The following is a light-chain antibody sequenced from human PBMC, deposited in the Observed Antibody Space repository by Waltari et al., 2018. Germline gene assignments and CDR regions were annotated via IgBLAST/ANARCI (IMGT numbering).Light chain of an antibody. CDR2: KAS. V-gene: IGKV1-5*03. CDR1: QSISTW. Sequence: DIQMTQSPSTLSASVGDRVTITCRASQSISTWLAWYQQKPGKGPKVLIYKASSLDSGVPSRFSGSGSGTEFTLTISSLQPDDFATYYCQQYNSYWYTFGQGTKLEI. CDR3: QQYNSYWYT. J-gene: IGKJ2*01.